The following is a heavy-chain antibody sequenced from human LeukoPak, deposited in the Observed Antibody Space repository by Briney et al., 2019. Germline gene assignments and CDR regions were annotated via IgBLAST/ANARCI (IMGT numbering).Heavy chain of an antibody. CDR2: ISSGSTYI. Sequence: TGGSLRLSCAASGFAFSSYSMNWVRQVPGKGLQWVSYISSGSTYIYYADSVKGRFTISRDNARNSLYLQMNSLRVEDTAVYYCGREAVAGLIDPWGQGTLVTVSS. CDR3: GREAVAGLIDP. V-gene: IGHV3-21*01. D-gene: IGHD6-19*01. J-gene: IGHJ5*02. CDR1: GFAFSSYS.